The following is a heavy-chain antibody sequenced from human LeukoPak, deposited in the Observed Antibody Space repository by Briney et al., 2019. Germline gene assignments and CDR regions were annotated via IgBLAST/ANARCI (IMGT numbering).Heavy chain of an antibody. CDR3: ARGAAHDY. J-gene: IGHJ4*02. CDR1: GFTFSSYA. Sequence: PGGSLRLSCAASGFTFSSYAMHWVRQAPGKGLEWVAVISYDGSNKYYADSVKGRFTISRDNSKNTLYLQMNSLRAEDTAVYYCARGAAHDYWSQGTLVTVSS. V-gene: IGHV3-30*04. CDR2: ISYDGSNK. D-gene: IGHD6-25*01.